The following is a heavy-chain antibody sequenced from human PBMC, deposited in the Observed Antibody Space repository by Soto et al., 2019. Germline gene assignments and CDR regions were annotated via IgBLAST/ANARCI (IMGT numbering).Heavy chain of an antibody. J-gene: IGHJ4*02. V-gene: IGHV3-33*01. CDR3: AREDGDYVSFDY. CDR1: GFTFSSYG. CDR2: IWYDGSNK. D-gene: IGHD4-17*01. Sequence: QVQLVESGGGVVQPGRSLRLSCAASGFTFSSYGMHWVRQAPGKGLEWVAVIWYDGSNKYYADSVKGRFTISRDNSKNTLYLQMNSLRAEDTAGYYCAREDGDYVSFDYWGQGTLVTVSS.